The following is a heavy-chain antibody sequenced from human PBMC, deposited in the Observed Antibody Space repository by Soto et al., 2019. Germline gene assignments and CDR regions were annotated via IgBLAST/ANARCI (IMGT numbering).Heavy chain of an antibody. Sequence: SETRSLTCTVSGGSISSSSYYWGWIRQPPGKGLEWIGSIYYSGGTYYNPSLKSRVTISVDTSKNQFSLKLSYVTAADTAVYYCARHMGIMVRGVTYYYMDVWGKGTTVTVSS. J-gene: IGHJ6*03. CDR1: GGSISSSSYY. CDR3: ARHMGIMVRGVTYYYMDV. D-gene: IGHD3-10*01. CDR2: IYYSGGT. V-gene: IGHV4-39*01.